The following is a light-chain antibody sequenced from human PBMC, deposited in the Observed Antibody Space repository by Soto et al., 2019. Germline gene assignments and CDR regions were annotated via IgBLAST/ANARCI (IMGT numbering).Light chain of an antibody. J-gene: IGLJ1*01. CDR2: NNN. CDR3: ASLEESLYAYV. CDR1: SSNIGRNN. V-gene: IGLV1-44*01. Sequence: QSVLTQPPSASGTPVQRVTISCAGSSSNIGRNNVNWYQQVPGRAPKLLIYNNNQRPSGVPDRISGYRSGTSASLAISGLQSEDEADYYCASLEESLYAYVFGPGTKLTVL.